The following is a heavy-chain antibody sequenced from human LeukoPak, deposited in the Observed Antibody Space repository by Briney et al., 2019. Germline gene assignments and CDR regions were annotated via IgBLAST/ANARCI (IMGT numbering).Heavy chain of an antibody. CDR3: ARVGKQQLPRGDAFDI. Sequence: GGSLRLSCAASGFTFSSYWMHWVRQAPGKGLVWVSRINSDGSSTSYADSVKGRFTISRDNAKNTLYLQMNSLRAEDTAVYYCARVGKQQLPRGDAFDIWGQGTMVTVFS. CDR2: INSDGSST. J-gene: IGHJ3*02. V-gene: IGHV3-74*01. CDR1: GFTFSSYW. D-gene: IGHD6-13*01.